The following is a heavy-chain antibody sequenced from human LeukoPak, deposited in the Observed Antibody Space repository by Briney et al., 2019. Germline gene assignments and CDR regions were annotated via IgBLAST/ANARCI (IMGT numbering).Heavy chain of an antibody. CDR3: ARDSAGDLDS. CDR1: GYTFTGHY. J-gene: IGHJ4*02. Sequence: GASVKASCKASGYTFTGHYMHWVRQAPGQGLEWMGWINPNSGGTNYAQKFQGRVTMTRDTSISTAYMELSRMRSDDTAVYYCARDSAGDLDSWGQGTLVTVSS. V-gene: IGHV1-2*02. CDR2: INPNSGGT. D-gene: IGHD7-27*01.